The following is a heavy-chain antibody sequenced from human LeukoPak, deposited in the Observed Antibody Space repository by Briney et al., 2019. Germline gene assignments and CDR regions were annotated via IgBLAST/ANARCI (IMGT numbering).Heavy chain of an antibody. Sequence: ASVKVSCKASGYTFINYYMHWVRQAPGHGLERMGIINPSTGNTIYAQKFQGRVTMTRDTSTSTVYMELSSLRSDDTAVYYCARSSYYYDSSGYNPDSWGQGTLVTVSS. CDR1: GYTFINYY. CDR2: INPSTGNT. J-gene: IGHJ5*01. CDR3: ARSSYYYDSSGYNPDS. D-gene: IGHD3-22*01. V-gene: IGHV1-46*01.